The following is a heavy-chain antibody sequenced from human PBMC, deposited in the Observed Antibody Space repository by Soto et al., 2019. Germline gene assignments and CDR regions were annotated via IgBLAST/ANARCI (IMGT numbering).Heavy chain of an antibody. J-gene: IGHJ4*02. CDR1: GFTFSSYA. CDR2: ISSSGGST. D-gene: IGHD4-17*01. Sequence: EVQLLESGGGLVQPGGSLRLSCAASGFTFSSYAMSWVRQAPGKGLEWVSAISSSGGSTYYADSVKGRFTISRDKSTNTLYLHMNSLRAEDTAVYYCARGSAYSDYDLEYWGQGTLVTVSS. V-gene: IGHV3-23*01. CDR3: ARGSAYSDYDLEY.